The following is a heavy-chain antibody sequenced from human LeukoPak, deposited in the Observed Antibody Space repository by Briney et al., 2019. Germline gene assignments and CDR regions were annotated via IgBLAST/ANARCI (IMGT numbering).Heavy chain of an antibody. Sequence: GGSLRLSCAASGFTVSSNYMSWVRQAPGKGLEWVSVIYSGGSTYYADSVKGRFTISRDNSKNTLYLQMNSLRAEDTAVYYCARDRRTGRLGGLSLDPCFDYWGQGTLVTVSS. J-gene: IGHJ4*02. V-gene: IGHV3-53*01. CDR2: IYSGGST. CDR1: GFTVSSNY. CDR3: ARDRRTGRLGGLSLDPCFDY. D-gene: IGHD3-16*02.